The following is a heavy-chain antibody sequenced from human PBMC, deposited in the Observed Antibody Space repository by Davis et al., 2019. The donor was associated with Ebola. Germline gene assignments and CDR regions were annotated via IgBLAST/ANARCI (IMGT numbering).Heavy chain of an antibody. CDR3: ARDPAVAGKIPAYYFDY. J-gene: IGHJ4*02. V-gene: IGHV3-30*03. CDR1: GFTFSSYG. CDR2: ISYDGSNK. D-gene: IGHD6-19*01. Sequence: GGSLRLSCAASGFTFSSYGMHWVRQAPGKGLEWVAVISYDGSNKYYADSVKGRFTISRDNSKNTLYLQMNSLRAEDTAVYYCARDPAVAGKIPAYYFDYWGQGTLVTVSS.